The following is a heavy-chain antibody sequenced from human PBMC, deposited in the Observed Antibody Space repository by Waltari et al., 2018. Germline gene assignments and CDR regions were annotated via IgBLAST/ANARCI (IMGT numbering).Heavy chain of an antibody. Sequence: QMQLVQSGPEVKKPGTSVKVSCKASGLTCTIPAVPRGRQDRGQRLEWIGWIVVGSGNTNYAQKFQERVTITRDMSTSTAYMELSSLRSEDTAVYYCAADYGDYELGYWGQGTLVTVSS. CDR2: IVVGSGNT. D-gene: IGHD4-17*01. CDR3: AADYGDYELGY. V-gene: IGHV1-58*01. CDR1: GLTCTIPA. J-gene: IGHJ4*02.